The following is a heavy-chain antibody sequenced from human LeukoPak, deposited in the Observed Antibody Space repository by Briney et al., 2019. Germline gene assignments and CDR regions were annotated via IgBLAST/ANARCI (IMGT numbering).Heavy chain of an antibody. J-gene: IGHJ4*02. Sequence: ASVKVSCKASGGIFSSYAISWVRQAPGQGLEWMGIINPSGGSTSYAQKFQGRVTMTRDTSTSTVYMELSSLRSEDTAVYYCARDSDSSAWGLFDYWGQGTLVTVSS. CDR2: INPSGGST. CDR3: ARDSDSSAWGLFDY. CDR1: GGIFSSYA. V-gene: IGHV1-46*01. D-gene: IGHD6-19*01.